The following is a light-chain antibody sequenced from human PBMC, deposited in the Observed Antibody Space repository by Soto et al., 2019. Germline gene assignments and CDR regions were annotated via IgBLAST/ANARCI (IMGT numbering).Light chain of an antibody. Sequence: QSALTQPASVSGSPGQSITISCTGTSSDVGSYYLISWYQQHPGKAPKLMIYEVNKRPSGVSNRFSGSKSGNTASLTVSGLQADDEADYYCCSYAGSTTFVLFGGGTKVTVL. CDR3: CSYAGSTTFVL. CDR2: EVN. CDR1: SSDVGSYYL. V-gene: IGLV2-23*02. J-gene: IGLJ2*01.